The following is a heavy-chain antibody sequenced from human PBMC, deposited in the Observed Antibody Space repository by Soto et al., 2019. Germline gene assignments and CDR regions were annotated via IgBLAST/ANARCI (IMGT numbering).Heavy chain of an antibody. J-gene: IGHJ6*02. V-gene: IGHV4-59*08. CDR2: IYYSGST. CDR1: GGSISSYY. D-gene: IGHD3-9*01. CDR3: ARRLRYFDWLRTTHYYYGMDV. Sequence: SETLSLTCTVSGGSISSYYWSWIRQPPGKGLEWIGYIYYSGSTNYNPSLKSRVTISVDTSKNQFSLKLSSVTAADTAVYYCARRLRYFDWLRTTHYYYGMDVWGQGTTVTVSS.